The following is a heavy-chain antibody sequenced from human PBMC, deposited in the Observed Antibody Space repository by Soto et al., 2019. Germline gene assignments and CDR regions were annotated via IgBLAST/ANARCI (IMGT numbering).Heavy chain of an antibody. CDR1: GFMFSDHA. Sequence: GGSLRLSCVVSGFMFSDHAMNWVRQAPGKGPEWISRIDESGGTTSYADSVKGRFTISRDNTRDSLYLHMSNLRAEDTAIYYCARDRSLNFAVPPYGMDVWGPGTTVTVSS. CDR3: ARDRSLNFAVPPYGMDV. D-gene: IGHD3-3*01. CDR2: IDESGGTT. V-gene: IGHV3-48*03. J-gene: IGHJ6*02.